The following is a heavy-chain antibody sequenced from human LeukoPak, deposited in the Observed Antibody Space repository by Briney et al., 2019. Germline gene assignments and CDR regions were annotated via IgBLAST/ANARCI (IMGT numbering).Heavy chain of an antibody. CDR3: ARGQRAGTGAFDI. V-gene: IGHV1-69*04. CDR2: IIPILGIA. CDR1: GGTFSSYA. D-gene: IGHD6-19*01. Sequence: ASVKVSCKASGGTFSSYAISWVRQAPGQGLEWMGRIIPILGIANYAQKFQGRVTITADKSTSTAYMEPSSLRSEDTAVYYCARGQRAGTGAFDIWGQGTMVTVSS. J-gene: IGHJ3*02.